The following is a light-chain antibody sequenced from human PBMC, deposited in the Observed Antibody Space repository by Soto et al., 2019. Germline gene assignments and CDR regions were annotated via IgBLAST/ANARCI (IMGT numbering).Light chain of an antibody. Sequence: EIVLTPSPASLSLSPGERATLSCRASQSVPRNLAWYQQRPGQAPRLLTYDASSRATGIPDRFSGSGSGTDFILTISSLLPEDFAVYYCQQSSNWPPEITFGQGTRLEIK. CDR3: QQSSNWPPEIT. V-gene: IGKV3-11*01. CDR1: QSVPRN. CDR2: DAS. J-gene: IGKJ5*01.